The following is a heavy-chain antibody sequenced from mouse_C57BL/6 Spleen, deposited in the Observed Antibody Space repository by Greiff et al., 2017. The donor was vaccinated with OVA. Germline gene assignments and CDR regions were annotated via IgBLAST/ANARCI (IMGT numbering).Heavy chain of an antibody. CDR3: TRDPDYYGSSYFDY. CDR1: GYTFTDYE. V-gene: IGHV1-15*01. CDR2: IDPETGGT. J-gene: IGHJ2*01. D-gene: IGHD1-1*01. Sequence: VQLQQSGAELVRPGASVTLSCKASGYTFTDYEMHWVKQTPVHGLEWIGAIDPETGGTAYNQKFKGKAILTADKSSSTADMELRSLTSEDSAVYYCTRDPDYYGSSYFDYWGQGTTLTVSS.